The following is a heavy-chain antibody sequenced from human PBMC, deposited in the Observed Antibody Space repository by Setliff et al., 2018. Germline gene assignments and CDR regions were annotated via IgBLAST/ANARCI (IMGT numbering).Heavy chain of an antibody. J-gene: IGHJ4*02. V-gene: IGHV1-2*04. CDR1: SYAFTDNC. CDR2: INPKTGGT. Sequence: SVKVSCKTSSYAFTDNCIHWVRQAPGQGLEWMGWINPKTGGTNLAQKFQGWVTMTRDTSISTAYMELSRLRSDDTAVYYCARDRDSSGYPYYFDYWGQGTRVTVSS. CDR3: ARDRDSSGYPYYFDY. D-gene: IGHD3-22*01.